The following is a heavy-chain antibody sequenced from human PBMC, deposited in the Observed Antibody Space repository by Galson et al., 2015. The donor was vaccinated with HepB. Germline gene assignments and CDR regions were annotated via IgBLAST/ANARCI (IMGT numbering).Heavy chain of an antibody. V-gene: IGHV1-2*02. CDR1: GYSFTGYS. CDR3: ARVNYYDSGAYYPYDY. CDR2: INPNSGGT. D-gene: IGHD3-22*01. Sequence: QSGAGVKKPGASVKVSCKASGYSFTGYSLHWVRQAPGQGLEWMGWINPNSGGTNYAQQFQGRVTMARDTSISTAYMELSRLRSDDTAVYYCARVNYYDSGAYYPYDYWGQGTLVTVSS. J-gene: IGHJ4*02.